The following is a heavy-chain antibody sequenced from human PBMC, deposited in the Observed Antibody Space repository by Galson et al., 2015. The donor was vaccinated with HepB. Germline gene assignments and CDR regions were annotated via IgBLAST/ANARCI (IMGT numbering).Heavy chain of an antibody. J-gene: IGHJ4*02. CDR2: IYYSGST. D-gene: IGHD3-10*01. CDR1: GGSISSYY. V-gene: IGHV4-59*12. Sequence: TLSLTCTVSGGSISSYYWSWIRQPPGKGLEWIGYIYYSGSTNYNPSLKSRVTISVDTSKNQFSLKLSSVTAADTAVYYCARSGYYPSTSPSHNMVRGVAGKIAPLNYWGQGTLVTVSS. CDR3: ARSGYYPSTSPSHNMVRGVAGKIAPLNY.